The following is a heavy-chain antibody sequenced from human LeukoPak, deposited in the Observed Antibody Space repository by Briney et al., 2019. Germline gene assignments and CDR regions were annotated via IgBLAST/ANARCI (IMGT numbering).Heavy chain of an antibody. D-gene: IGHD2-2*01. Sequence: SETLSLTCAVYGGTFSGYYWSWIRQPPGKGLEWIGEINHSGSTNYNPSLKSRVTISVDTSKNQFSLKLSSVTAADTAVYYCARGRVVPAAMAYYYYYYYMDVWGKGTTVTVSS. V-gene: IGHV4-34*01. J-gene: IGHJ6*03. CDR3: ARGRVVPAAMAYYYYYYYMDV. CDR1: GGTFSGYY. CDR2: INHSGST.